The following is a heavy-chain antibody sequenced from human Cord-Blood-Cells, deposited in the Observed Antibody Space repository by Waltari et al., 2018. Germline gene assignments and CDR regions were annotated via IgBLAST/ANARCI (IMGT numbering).Heavy chain of an antibody. CDR2: SKPSGGST. Sequence: QVQLVQSGAEVKKPGASVKVSCKASGYTFTSYYMHWVRQAPGQGLEWMGISKPSGGSTSYAQKFQGRVTMTRDTSTSTVYMELSSLRSEDTAVYYWARDKLSGYDYWGQGTLVTVSS. D-gene: IGHD3-16*02. CDR3: ARDKLSGYDY. J-gene: IGHJ4*02. V-gene: IGHV1-46*01. CDR1: GYTFTSYY.